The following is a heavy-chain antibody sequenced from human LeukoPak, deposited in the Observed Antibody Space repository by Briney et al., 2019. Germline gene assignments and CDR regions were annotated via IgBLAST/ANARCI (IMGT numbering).Heavy chain of an antibody. Sequence: SVKVSCKASGFTFTSSAMQWVRQARGQRLEWIGWIVVGSGNTNYAQKFQERVTITRDMSTSTAYMELSSLRSEDTAVYYCAAVGYYGSGSYYYLDYWGQGTLVTVSS. D-gene: IGHD3-10*01. J-gene: IGHJ4*02. CDR3: AAVGYYGSGSYYYLDY. CDR2: IVVGSGNT. V-gene: IGHV1-58*02. CDR1: GFTFTSSA.